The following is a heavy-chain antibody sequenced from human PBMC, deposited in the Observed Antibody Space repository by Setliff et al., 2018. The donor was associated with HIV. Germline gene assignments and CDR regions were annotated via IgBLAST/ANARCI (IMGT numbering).Heavy chain of an antibody. J-gene: IGHJ3*02. Sequence: ASVKVSCKASGYTFTRYYMHWVRQAPGQGLEWMGMISPSGISTGYAQKFQGRVTMTGNTSISTAYMELSSLRSEDTAVYYCARGGGGYYYVGAVDIWGQGTVVTVSS. D-gene: IGHD3-22*01. CDR2: ISPSGIST. V-gene: IGHV1-46*01. CDR1: GYTFTRYY. CDR3: ARGGGGYYYVGAVDI.